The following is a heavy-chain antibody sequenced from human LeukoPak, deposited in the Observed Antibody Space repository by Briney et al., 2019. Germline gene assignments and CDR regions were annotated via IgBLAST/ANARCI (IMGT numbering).Heavy chain of an antibody. J-gene: IGHJ4*02. Sequence: GGSLRLSCAASGFTFSSYNMNWVRQASGKGLEWVSYISSSSSPMYNADSVKGRFTISRDSAKNSLYLQMNSLRDEDTAVYYCARGTYFYDSSGYYHGWYFDYWGQGTLVTVSS. V-gene: IGHV3-48*02. D-gene: IGHD3-22*01. CDR3: ARGTYFYDSSGYYHGWYFDY. CDR1: GFTFSSYN. CDR2: ISSSSSPM.